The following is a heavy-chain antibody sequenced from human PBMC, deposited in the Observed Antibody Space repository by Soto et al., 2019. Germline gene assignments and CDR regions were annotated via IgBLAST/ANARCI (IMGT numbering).Heavy chain of an antibody. J-gene: IGHJ6*03. V-gene: IGHV4-34*01. CDR1: GGSFSCYY. CDR2: INHSGST. CDR3: ARGKLGSKKRFPMDV. Sequence: SETLSLTCAVYGGSFSCYYLSWIRQPPGKGLEWIGEINHSGSTNYNPSLKSRVTISVDTSKNQFSLKLSSVTAADTAVYYCARGKLGSKKRFPMDVWGKGTTVTVSS. D-gene: IGHD6-13*01.